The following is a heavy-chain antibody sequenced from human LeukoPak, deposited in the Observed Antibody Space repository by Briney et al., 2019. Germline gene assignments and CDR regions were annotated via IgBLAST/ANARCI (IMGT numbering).Heavy chain of an antibody. CDR1: GGTFSSYA. Sequence: SVKVSCKASGGTFSSYAISWVRQAPGQGLEWMGGIIPIFGTANYAQKFQGRVTITADKSTSTAYMELSSLRSEDTAVYYCASAPPTYYDVLTGAEYYFDYWGQGTLVTVSS. CDR2: IIPIFGTA. J-gene: IGHJ4*02. D-gene: IGHD3-9*01. V-gene: IGHV1-69*06. CDR3: ASAPPTYYDVLTGAEYYFDY.